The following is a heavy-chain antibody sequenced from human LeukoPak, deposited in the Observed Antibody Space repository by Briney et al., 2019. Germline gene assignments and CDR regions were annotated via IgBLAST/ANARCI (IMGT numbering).Heavy chain of an antibody. CDR3: ARGYYDSSGYDPGLGY. CDR1: GYTFTGYY. D-gene: IGHD3-22*01. Sequence: ASVKVSCKASGYTFTGYYMQWVRQAPGQGLEWMGIINPSGGSTNYAQKFQGRVSMTRDTSTSTVYMELSSLRSEDTAMYWCARGYYDSSGYDPGLGYWGQGTLVTVSS. J-gene: IGHJ4*02. V-gene: IGHV1-46*01. CDR2: INPSGGST.